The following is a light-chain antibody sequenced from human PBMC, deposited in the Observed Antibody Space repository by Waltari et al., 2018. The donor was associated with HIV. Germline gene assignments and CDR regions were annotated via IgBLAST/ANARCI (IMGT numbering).Light chain of an antibody. CDR2: DAS. J-gene: IGKJ4*01. Sequence: EIVLTQSPATLSLSPGERATLSCRASQSVVSYLGWYQQKPGQTPRLLIYDASNRATGIPARFSGSGSETDFTLTISSLEPEDFAVYYCQQRGNWPLTFGGGTKVEI. V-gene: IGKV3-11*01. CDR3: QQRGNWPLT. CDR1: QSVVSY.